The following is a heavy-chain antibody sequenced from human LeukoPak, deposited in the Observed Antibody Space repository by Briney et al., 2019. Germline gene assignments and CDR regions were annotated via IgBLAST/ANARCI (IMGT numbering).Heavy chain of an antibody. J-gene: IGHJ4*02. CDR1: GGSISSYY. V-gene: IGHV4-59*12. CDR2: IYYSGST. D-gene: IGHD6-19*01. Sequence: SETLSLTCTVSGGSISSYYWSWLRQPPGKGLEWIGYIYYSGSTNYNPSLKSRVTISVDTSKNQFSLKLSSVTAADTAVYYCARDSYSSGWYGYHFDYWGQGTLVTVSS. CDR3: ARDSYSSGWYGYHFDY.